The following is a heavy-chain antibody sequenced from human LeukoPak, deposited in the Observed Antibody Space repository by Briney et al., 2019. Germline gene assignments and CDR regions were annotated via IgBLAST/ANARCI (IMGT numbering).Heavy chain of an antibody. CDR1: GFTFTTYG. D-gene: IGHD2-2*01. CDR2: TWHDDSNK. CDR3: AYADFDY. V-gene: IGHV3-33*03. J-gene: IGHJ4*02. Sequence: GGSLRLSCAASGFTFTTYGMSWVRQAPGKGLEWVAVTWHDDSNKLYADSVKGRFTLSRDNSKNTLYLQLNSLRAEDTAVYYCAYADFDYWGQGTLVTVSS.